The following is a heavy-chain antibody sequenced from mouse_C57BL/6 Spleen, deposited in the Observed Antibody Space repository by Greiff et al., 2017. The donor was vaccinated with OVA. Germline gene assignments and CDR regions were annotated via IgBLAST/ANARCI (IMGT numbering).Heavy chain of an antibody. J-gene: IGHJ4*01. CDR3: TTWGGLDY. CDR1: GFNIKDDY. Sequence: EVKLQESGAELVRPGASVKLSCTASGFNIKDDYMHWVKQRPEQGLEWIGWIDPENGDTEYASKFQGKATITADTSSNTAYLQLSSLTSEDTAVYYCTTWGGLDYWGQGTSVTVSS. CDR2: IDPENGDT. V-gene: IGHV14-4*01.